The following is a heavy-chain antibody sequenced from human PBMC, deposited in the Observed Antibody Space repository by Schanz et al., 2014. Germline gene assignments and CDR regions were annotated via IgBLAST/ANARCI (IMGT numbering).Heavy chain of an antibody. Sequence: QLQLQESGPGLVKPSETLSLTCTVSGGSISSYYWSWIRQPPGKGLEWIGYIYYSGDTNYNPSLKSRVTISVDTSKNQFSRKLTSVTAVDTAVYYCAGMATVTYFDFWGQGALVTVSS. CDR2: IYYSGDT. J-gene: IGHJ4*02. CDR3: AGMATVTYFDF. D-gene: IGHD4-17*01. CDR1: GGSISSYY. V-gene: IGHV4-59*12.